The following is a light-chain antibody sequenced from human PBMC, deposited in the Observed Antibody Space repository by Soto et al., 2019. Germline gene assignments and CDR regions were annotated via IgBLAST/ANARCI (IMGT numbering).Light chain of an antibody. CDR1: SSDVGGYNY. J-gene: IGLJ2*01. Sequence: QSALTQRASVSGSPGQSITISCTGTSSDVGGYNYVSWYQQHPGKVPKLMIYDVSNRPSGVSNRFSGSKSGNTASLTISGLQAEDGADYYCSSYTGSSTVAFGGGTKVTVL. CDR3: SSYTGSSTVA. V-gene: IGLV2-14*01. CDR2: DVS.